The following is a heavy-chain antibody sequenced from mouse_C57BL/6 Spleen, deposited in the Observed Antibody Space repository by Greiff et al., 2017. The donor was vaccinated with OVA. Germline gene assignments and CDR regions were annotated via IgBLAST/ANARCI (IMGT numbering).Heavy chain of an antibody. J-gene: IGHJ1*03. CDR3: AREWTTVVATDWYFDV. V-gene: IGHV1-39*01. CDR1: GYSFTDYN. CDR2: INPNYGTT. Sequence: EVQRVESGPELVKPGASVKISCKASGYSFTDYNMNWVKQSNGQSLEWIGVINPNYGTTSYNQKFKGKATLTVDQSSSTAYMQLNSLTSEDSAVYYCAREWTTVVATDWYFDVWGTGTTVTVSS. D-gene: IGHD1-1*01.